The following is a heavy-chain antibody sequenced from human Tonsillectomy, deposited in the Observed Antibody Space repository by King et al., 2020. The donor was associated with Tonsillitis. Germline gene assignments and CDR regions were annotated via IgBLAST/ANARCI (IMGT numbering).Heavy chain of an antibody. CDR3: ARTYYDFWSGYYKLLMLNDY. CDR1: GYTFTSYG. D-gene: IGHD3-3*01. J-gene: IGHJ4*02. V-gene: IGHV1-18*04. Sequence: VQLVESGAEVKKPGASVKVSCTASGYTFTSYGISWVRQAPGQGLEWMGWISAYNGNTNYAQKLQGRVTMTTDTSTSTAYMGLMSLRSDDTAVYYCARTYYDFWSGYYKLLMLNDYWGQGTLVTVSS. CDR2: ISAYNGNT.